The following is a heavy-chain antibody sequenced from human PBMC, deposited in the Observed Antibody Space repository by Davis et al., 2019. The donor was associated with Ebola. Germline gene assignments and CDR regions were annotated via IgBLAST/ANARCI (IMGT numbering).Heavy chain of an antibody. CDR3: ARLALGCTRTSCYGSHGFWFDP. V-gene: IGHV4-30-2*01. J-gene: IGHJ5*02. CDR1: GDSINSGGHS. CDR2: IHHGGST. Sequence: LRLSCVVSGDSINSGGHSWSWIRQAPGKGLEWLGYIHHGGSTNYNPSRKSRVTMSVDRSKNQFSLILSPVTAADTAVYYCARLALGCTRTSCYGSHGFWFDPGGQGTLVTVSS. D-gene: IGHD2-2*01.